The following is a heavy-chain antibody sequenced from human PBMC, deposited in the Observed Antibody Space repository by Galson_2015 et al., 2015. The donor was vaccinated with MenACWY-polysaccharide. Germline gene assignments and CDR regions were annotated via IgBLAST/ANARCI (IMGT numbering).Heavy chain of an antibody. CDR1: GFTFGDYT. CDR3: TRKSTVPSSIIFDY. J-gene: IGHJ4*02. Sequence: SLRLSCAASGFTFGDYTMNWFRQAPGTGLEWVGFIRSKSYGGTPEYAASVKGRFTISRDDSKSIAYLQMNSLKTEDTAVYYCTRKSTVPSSIIFDYWGQGTLVTVSS. CDR2: IRSKSYGGTP. V-gene: IGHV3-49*03. D-gene: IGHD4-17*01.